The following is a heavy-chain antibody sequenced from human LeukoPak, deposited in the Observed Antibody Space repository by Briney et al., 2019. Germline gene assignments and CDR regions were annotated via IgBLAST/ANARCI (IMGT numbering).Heavy chain of an antibody. Sequence: ASVTVSCKASGYTFTSYGISWVRQAPGQGLEWMGWISAYNGNTNYAQKLQGRVTMTTDTSTSTAYMELRSLRSDDTAVYYCARVVTIAAGAPADAFDIWGQGTMVTVSS. CDR2: ISAYNGNT. J-gene: IGHJ3*02. V-gene: IGHV1-18*01. CDR1: GYTFTSYG. CDR3: ARVVTIAAGAPADAFDI. D-gene: IGHD6-13*01.